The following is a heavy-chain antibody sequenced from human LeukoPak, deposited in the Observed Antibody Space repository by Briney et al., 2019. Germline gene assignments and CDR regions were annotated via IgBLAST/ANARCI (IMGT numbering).Heavy chain of an antibody. CDR1: GGSFSGYY. D-gene: IGHD2-15*01. CDR3: AREGYCSGGSCYYYYMDV. J-gene: IGHJ6*03. V-gene: IGHV4-34*01. CDR2: INHSGST. Sequence: KTSETLSLTCAVYGGSFSGYYWSWIRQPPGKGLEWIGEINHSGSTNYNPSLKSRVTISVDTSKNQFSLKLSSVTAADTAVYYCAREGYCSGGSCYYYYMDVWGKGTTVTVSS.